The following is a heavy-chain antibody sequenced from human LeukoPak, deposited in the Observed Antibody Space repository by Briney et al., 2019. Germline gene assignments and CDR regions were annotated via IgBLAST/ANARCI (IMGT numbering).Heavy chain of an antibody. CDR1: GGSISSSSYY. V-gene: IGHV4-39*02. D-gene: IGHD5-12*01. Sequence: SETLSLTCTVSGGSISSSSYYWGWIRQPPGKGLEWIGSLYHSGSTYYNSSLKSRVTISVDTSKNQFSLQLNSVTPEDTAIYYCAREAPVGFVDCWGQGTLVTVSS. CDR3: AREAPVGFVDC. J-gene: IGHJ4*02. CDR2: LYHSGST.